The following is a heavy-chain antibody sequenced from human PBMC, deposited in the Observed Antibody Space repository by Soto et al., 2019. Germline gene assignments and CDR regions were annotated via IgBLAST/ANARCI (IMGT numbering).Heavy chain of an antibody. CDR3: ARGWYYYDSSAYYHY. J-gene: IGHJ4*02. V-gene: IGHV4-30-2*05. CDR2: MYHSGST. Sequence: SETLSLTCAVSGGSISSGGYSWSWIRQPPGKGLEWIGYMYHSGSTYYNPSLKSRVTISVDTSKNQFSLKLSSVTAADTAVYYCARGWYYYDSSAYYHYRGQGTLVTVSS. CDR1: GGSISSGGYS. D-gene: IGHD3-22*01.